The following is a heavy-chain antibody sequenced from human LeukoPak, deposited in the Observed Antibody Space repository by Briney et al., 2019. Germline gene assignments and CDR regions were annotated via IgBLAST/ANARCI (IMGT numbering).Heavy chain of an antibody. V-gene: IGHV5-51*01. CDR1: GYSFTSYW. J-gene: IGHJ4*02. Sequence: RHGESLKISCKGSGYSFTSYWIGWVRQMPGKGLEWMGIIYPGDADTRYSPSFQGQVTISADKSISTAYLQWSSLKASDTAMYYCARHGRYCSGGSCYSGDYWGQGTLVTVSS. CDR3: ARHGRYCSGGSCYSGDY. CDR2: IYPGDADT. D-gene: IGHD2-15*01.